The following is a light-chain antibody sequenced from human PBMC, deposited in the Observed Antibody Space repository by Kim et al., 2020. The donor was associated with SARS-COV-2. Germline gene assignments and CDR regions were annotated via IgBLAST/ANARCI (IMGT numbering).Light chain of an antibody. CDR3: NSRDSSGFSLV. J-gene: IGLJ2*01. CDR1: SLRSYS. V-gene: IGLV3-19*01. CDR2: NQD. Sequence: SSELTQDSAVSVALGQTVRITCQGDSLRSYSASWYQQRPGQAPILVIYNQDTRPSGIPDRFSGSQSRDTASLTITGTQAEDEADYYCNSRDSSGFSLVFGGGTQLTVL.